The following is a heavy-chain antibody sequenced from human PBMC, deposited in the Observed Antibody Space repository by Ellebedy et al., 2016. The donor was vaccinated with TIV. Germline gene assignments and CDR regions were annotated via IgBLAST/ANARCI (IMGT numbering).Heavy chain of an antibody. CDR2: IKQDGSEK. Sequence: PGGSLRLSCAASGFSFSNYLMTRVRQAPGKGLEWVAYIKQDGSEKYYVDSVKGRFTISRDNAKQLLYLEMNSLRAEDTAVYYCARDKGDDNGSKFDNWGQGTLVTVSS. D-gene: IGHD5-24*01. CDR1: GFSFSNYL. V-gene: IGHV3-7*03. J-gene: IGHJ4*02. CDR3: ARDKGDDNGSKFDN.